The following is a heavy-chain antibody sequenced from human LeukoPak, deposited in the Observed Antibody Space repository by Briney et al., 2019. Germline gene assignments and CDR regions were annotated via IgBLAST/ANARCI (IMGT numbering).Heavy chain of an antibody. CDR2: INPNRGGT. V-gene: IGHV1-2*04. D-gene: IGHD3-16*01. Sequence: ASVKVSCKASGYTFTGYYIHRVRQAPGQGLEWMGWINPNRGGTNYAQKFQGCVTMTRATSISTAYMDLSRLRSDDTAVYYCARVQQDCQTSLGILRCAFDIWGQGTMVTVSS. CDR3: ARVQQDCQTSLGILRCAFDI. CDR1: GYTFTGYY. J-gene: IGHJ3*02.